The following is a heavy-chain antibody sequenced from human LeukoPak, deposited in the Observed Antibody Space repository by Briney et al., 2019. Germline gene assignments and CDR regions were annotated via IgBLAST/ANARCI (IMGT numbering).Heavy chain of an antibody. CDR2: IYSTGST. J-gene: IGHJ3*02. CDR3: ARNRPAFDI. D-gene: IGHD1-14*01. Sequence: PSQTLSLTCTVSGGSISSFYWSWIRQPAGKGLEWIGRIYSTGSTNYNPSLESRVTMSVDTSKNQFYLKLSSATAADTAVYYCARNRPAFDIWGQGTMVTVTS. V-gene: IGHV4-4*07. CDR1: GGSISSFY.